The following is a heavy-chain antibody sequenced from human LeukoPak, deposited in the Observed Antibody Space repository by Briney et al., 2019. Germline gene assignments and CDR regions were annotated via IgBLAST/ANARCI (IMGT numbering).Heavy chain of an antibody. CDR1: GFTFSSYG. CDR2: ISYDGSNK. Sequence: SGGSLRLSCAASGFTFSSYGMHWVRQAPGKGLEWVAVISYDGSNKYYADSVKGRFTISRDNSKNTLYLQMNSLRAEDTAVYYCAKDYSSSLEGWFDPWGQGTLVTVSS. CDR3: AKDYSSSLEGWFDP. J-gene: IGHJ5*02. V-gene: IGHV3-30*18. D-gene: IGHD6-13*01.